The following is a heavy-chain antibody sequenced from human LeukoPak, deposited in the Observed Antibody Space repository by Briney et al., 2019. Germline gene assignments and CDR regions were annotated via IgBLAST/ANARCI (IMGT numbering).Heavy chain of an antibody. D-gene: IGHD6-13*01. V-gene: IGHV3-11*06. CDR1: GFTFSDRY. CDR3: AREGSSSWNYDY. CDR2: ISDDSTYT. J-gene: IGHJ4*02. Sequence: PGGSLRLSCVASGFTFSDRYMTWIRQAPGKGLEWVARISDDSTYTNYADSVKGRFSISRDNAKKSLYLQMDSLRAEDTAVYYCAREGSSSWNYDYWGQGTLVTVSS.